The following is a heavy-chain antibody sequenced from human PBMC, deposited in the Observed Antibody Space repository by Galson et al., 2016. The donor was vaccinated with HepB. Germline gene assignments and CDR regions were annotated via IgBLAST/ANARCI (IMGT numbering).Heavy chain of an antibody. CDR2: IWPGDSDA. V-gene: IGHV5-51*01. Sequence: QSGAEVKKPGEPLKISCKGSRYTFNTYWIGWVRQMPGKGLEWMGIIWPGDSDARYSPSFQGQVTISVDKSFSTVYLHWSSLKASDTAMYYCSRGDLPAYWGQGTLVTVSS. D-gene: IGHD3-10*01. J-gene: IGHJ4*02. CDR3: SRGDLPAY. CDR1: RYTFNTYW.